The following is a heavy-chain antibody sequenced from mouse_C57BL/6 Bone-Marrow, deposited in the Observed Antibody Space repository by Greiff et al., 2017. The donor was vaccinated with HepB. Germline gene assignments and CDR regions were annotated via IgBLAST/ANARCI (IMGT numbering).Heavy chain of an antibody. Sequence: QVQLQQSGPGLVQPSQSLSITCTVSGFSLTSYGVHWVRQSPGKGLEWLGVIWRGGSTDYNAAFMSRLSITKDNSKSQVFFKMNSLQADDTAIYYCAKGVYYDYDLAWFAYWGQGTLVTVSA. D-gene: IGHD2-4*01. J-gene: IGHJ3*01. CDR3: AKGVYYDYDLAWFAY. V-gene: IGHV2-5*01. CDR2: IWRGGST. CDR1: GFSLTSYG.